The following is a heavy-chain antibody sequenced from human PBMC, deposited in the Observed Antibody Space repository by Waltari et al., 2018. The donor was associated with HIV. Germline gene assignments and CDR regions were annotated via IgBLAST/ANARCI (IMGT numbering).Heavy chain of an antibody. CDR1: GFTFNRHW. Sequence: LVESGGGLVQPGGSLRLSCAASGFTFNRHWMTWVRQAPGKGLGWVGNIKEDGSEMYYVHSVPGRFTISRDNTKNSVYLQVNSLRVDDTAVYYCARLQWATQTVDHWGQGTLVTVSS. CDR3: ARLQWATQTVDH. D-gene: IGHD4-4*01. CDR2: IKEDGSEM. V-gene: IGHV3-7*01. J-gene: IGHJ5*02.